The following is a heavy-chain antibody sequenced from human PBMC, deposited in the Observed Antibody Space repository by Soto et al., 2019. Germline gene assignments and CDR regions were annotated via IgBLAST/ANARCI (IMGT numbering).Heavy chain of an antibody. Sequence: EVQLVESGGGLVKPGGSLRLSCAASGFTFSSYSMNWVRQAPGKGLEWVSSISSSSSYIYYADSVKGRFTISRDNAKNSLYLQMNSLRAEDTAVYYCATSSLYSSSWYAHFDYWGQGTLDTVSS. CDR2: ISSSSSYI. D-gene: IGHD6-13*01. CDR3: ATSSLYSSSWYAHFDY. V-gene: IGHV3-21*01. CDR1: GFTFSSYS. J-gene: IGHJ4*02.